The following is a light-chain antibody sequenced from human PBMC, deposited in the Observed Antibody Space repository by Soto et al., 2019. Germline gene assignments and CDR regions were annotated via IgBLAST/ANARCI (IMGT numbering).Light chain of an antibody. CDR3: QQYAKSSWT. J-gene: IGKJ1*01. Sequence: DIVLTQSPDTLSLSPGERVTLSCRASQRISLSYLVWYQQRPGQAPRLLIYDSSTRASGVPDRFEGGGSGTEFTLTITSLQSEDSAVYYCQQYAKSSWTFGQGTKLEIK. CDR1: QRISLSY. CDR2: DSS. V-gene: IGKV3-20*01.